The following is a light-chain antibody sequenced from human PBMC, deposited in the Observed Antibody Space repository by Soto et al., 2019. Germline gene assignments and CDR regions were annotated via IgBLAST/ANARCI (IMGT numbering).Light chain of an antibody. CDR1: QSVSSY. J-gene: IGKJ1*01. V-gene: IGKV3-11*01. CDR2: DAS. Sequence: EVVLTQSPATPSLSPGERAILSCRASQSVSSYLAWYQQKPGQAPRLLIYDASNRVTGIPARFSGSGSGTDFTLTISSLEPEDFAVYYCQQRGSWPRTFGQGTKVDIK. CDR3: QQRGSWPRT.